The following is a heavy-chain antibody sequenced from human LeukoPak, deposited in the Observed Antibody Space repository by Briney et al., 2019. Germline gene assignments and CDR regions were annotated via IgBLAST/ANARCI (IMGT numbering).Heavy chain of an antibody. CDR3: ARLYRSSWSFDY. CDR2: IYYSGST. Sequence: SETLSLTCTVSGGSISSYYWSWIRQPPGKGLEWIGYIYYSGSTNYNPSLKSRVTISVDTSKNQFSQKLSSVTAADTAVYYCARLYRSSWSFDYWGQGTLVTVSS. J-gene: IGHJ4*02. V-gene: IGHV4-59*01. CDR1: GGSISSYY. D-gene: IGHD6-13*01.